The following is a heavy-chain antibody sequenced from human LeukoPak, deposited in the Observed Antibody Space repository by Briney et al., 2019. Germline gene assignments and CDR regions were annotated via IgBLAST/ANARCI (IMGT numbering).Heavy chain of an antibody. V-gene: IGHV1-18*01. CDR3: ASGRMYYDILTGYYMGNWFDP. D-gene: IGHD3-9*01. J-gene: IGHJ5*02. Sequence: ASVKVSCKASGYTFTSYGISWVRQAPGQGLEWMGWISAYNGNTNYAQKLQGRVAMTTDTSTSTACMELRSLRSDDTAVYYCASGRMYYDILTGYYMGNWFDPWGQGTLVTVSS. CDR1: GYTFTSYG. CDR2: ISAYNGNT.